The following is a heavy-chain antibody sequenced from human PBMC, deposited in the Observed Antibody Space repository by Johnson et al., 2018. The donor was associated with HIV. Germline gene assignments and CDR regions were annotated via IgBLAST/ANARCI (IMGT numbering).Heavy chain of an antibody. CDR3: ARWVDTTFDI. Sequence: MLLVESGGGLVQPGRSLRLSCAASGFTFSSYAMSWVRQAPGKGLEWVSAISGSGGSTYYADSVKGRFTISRDNAKNSLYLQMNSLRAEDTALYYCARWVDTTFDIWGQGTMVTVSS. CDR2: ISGSGGST. J-gene: IGHJ3*02. V-gene: IGHV3-23*04. CDR1: GFTFSSYA. D-gene: IGHD5-18*01.